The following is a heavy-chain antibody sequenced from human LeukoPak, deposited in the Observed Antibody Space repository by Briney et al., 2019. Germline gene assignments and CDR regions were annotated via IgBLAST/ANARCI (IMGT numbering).Heavy chain of an antibody. D-gene: IGHD3-16*01. CDR2: INHSGST. Sequence: SETLSLTCAVYGGSFSGYYWSWIRQPPGKGLEWIGEINHSGSTNYNPSLKSRVTISVDTSKNQFSLKLSSVTAADTAVYYCARTFRWGYMDVWGKGTTVTISS. V-gene: IGHV4-34*01. J-gene: IGHJ6*03. CDR3: ARTFRWGYMDV. CDR1: GGSFSGYY.